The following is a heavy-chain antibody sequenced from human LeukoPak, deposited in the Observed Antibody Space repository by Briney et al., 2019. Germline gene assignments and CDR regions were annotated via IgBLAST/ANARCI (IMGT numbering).Heavy chain of an antibody. D-gene: IGHD6-13*01. CDR2: INPNSGGT. V-gene: IGHV1-2*06. CDR1: GYTFTGYY. Sequence: GASVKVSCKASGYTFTGYYMHWVRQAPGQGLEWMGRINPNSGGTNYAQKFQGRVTMTRDTSISTAYMELSRLRSDDTAVYYCARDLLLVRSSWHVKVGAFDIWGQGTMVTVSS. CDR3: ARDLLLVRSSWHVKVGAFDI. J-gene: IGHJ3*02.